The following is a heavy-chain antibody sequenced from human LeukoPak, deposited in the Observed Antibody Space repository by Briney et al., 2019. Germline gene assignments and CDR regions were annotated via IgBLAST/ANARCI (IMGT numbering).Heavy chain of an antibody. D-gene: IGHD2-21*02. Sequence: SETLSLTCTVSGGSISSSSYYWGWIRQPPGRGLEGLGSIYYSGSTYYNSSLKSRVTISVDASKNQFSLKLSSVTAADTAVYYCARIVVVTAIHFDPWGQGTLVTVSS. J-gene: IGHJ5*02. CDR2: IYYSGST. CDR1: GGSISSSSYY. V-gene: IGHV4-39*07. CDR3: ARIVVVTAIHFDP.